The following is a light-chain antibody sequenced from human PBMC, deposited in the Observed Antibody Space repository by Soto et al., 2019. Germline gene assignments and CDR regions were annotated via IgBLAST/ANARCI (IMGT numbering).Light chain of an antibody. V-gene: IGKV1-39*01. CDR2: DAS. CDR1: QTISFS. J-gene: IGKJ4*01. Sequence: IHMTHSPATLSASVVYRVTITFRASQTISFSLAWYQQKPGKAPKLLIYDASSLESGVPSRFSGSGSGADFTLTISSLQPEDFATYYCQQSYSTPLTFGGGTKVDI. CDR3: QQSYSTPLT.